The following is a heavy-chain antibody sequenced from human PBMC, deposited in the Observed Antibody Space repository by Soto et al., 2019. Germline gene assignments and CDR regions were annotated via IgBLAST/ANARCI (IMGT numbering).Heavy chain of an antibody. CDR2: VYDSGST. CDR1: GASVINDY. Sequence: QVQLQESGPGVVKPSETLSLTCTVTGASVINDYWNWIRQPPGKGLEWIGFVYDSGSTSYNSSLKSRLTISVDTSKNQFSLKLSSVTAADTAVYYCVRQVGATGSYSYAVWVQGTMVTVSS. V-gene: IGHV4-59*02. D-gene: IGHD1-26*01. CDR3: VRQVGATGSYSYAV. J-gene: IGHJ3*01.